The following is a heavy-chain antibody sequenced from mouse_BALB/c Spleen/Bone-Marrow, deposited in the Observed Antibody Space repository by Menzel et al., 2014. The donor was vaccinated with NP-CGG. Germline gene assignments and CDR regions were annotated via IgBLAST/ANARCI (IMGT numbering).Heavy chain of an antibody. D-gene: IGHD3-2*01. CDR1: GYTFTTYW. CDR3: ARSTGAMDY. CDR2: INPTTGYT. J-gene: IGHJ4*01. Sequence: VQLQQSGAELAKPGASVKMSCKASGYTFTTYWMHWVKQRPGQGLEWIGFINPTTGYTECNQNFKDKASLTADKSSSTAHMQLSSLTSEDSAVYYCARSTGAMDYWGQGTSVTVSS. V-gene: IGHV1-7*01.